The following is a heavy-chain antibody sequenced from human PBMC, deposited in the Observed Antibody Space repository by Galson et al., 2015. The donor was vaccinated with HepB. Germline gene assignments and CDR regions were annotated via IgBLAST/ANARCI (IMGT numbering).Heavy chain of an antibody. V-gene: IGHV3-23*01. CDR1: GFTFSSYA. D-gene: IGHD1-26*01. CDR3: AKNSGSYESPFYFDY. CDR2: ISGSGGST. Sequence: SLRLSCAASGFTFSSYAMSWVRQAPGKGLEWVSAISGSGGSTYYADSVKGRFTISRDNSKNTLYLQMNSLRAEDTAVYYCAKNSGSYESPFYFDYWGQGTLVTVSS. J-gene: IGHJ4*02.